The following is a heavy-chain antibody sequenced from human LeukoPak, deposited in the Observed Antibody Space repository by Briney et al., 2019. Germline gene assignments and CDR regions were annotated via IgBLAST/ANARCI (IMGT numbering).Heavy chain of an antibody. D-gene: IGHD5-18*01. Sequence: GGALQISCKGSGYSFTSYWIGWVRQMAGKGLEGMGIIYPGDSDTRYSASFEGQVTISADKSISTAYLQWSSLKASATAMYYCARRRDTAIRDYWGQGTLVTVSS. CDR1: GYSFTSYW. CDR2: IYPGDSDT. J-gene: IGHJ4*02. V-gene: IGHV5-51*01. CDR3: ARRRDTAIRDY.